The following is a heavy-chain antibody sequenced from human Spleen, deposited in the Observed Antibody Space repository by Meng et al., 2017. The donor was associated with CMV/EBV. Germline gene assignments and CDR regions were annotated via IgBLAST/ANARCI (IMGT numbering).Heavy chain of an antibody. Sequence: GESLKISCAASGFTFSSYEMNWVRQAPGKGLEWVSYISNSGSTIYYADSVKGRCTISRDNAKNSLYLQMNSLRAEDTAVYYCARVTIFGVVMSYWYFDLWGRGTLVTVSS. CDR1: GFTFSSYE. J-gene: IGHJ2*01. CDR2: ISNSGSTI. V-gene: IGHV3-48*03. CDR3: ARVTIFGVVMSYWYFDL. D-gene: IGHD3-3*01.